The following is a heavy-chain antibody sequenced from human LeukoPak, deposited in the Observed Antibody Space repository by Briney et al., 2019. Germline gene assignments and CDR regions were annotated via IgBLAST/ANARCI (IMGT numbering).Heavy chain of an antibody. V-gene: IGHV4-61*01. D-gene: IGHD1-26*01. CDR1: GGSVSSGSYY. CDR3: AREEGSKAFDY. Sequence: SETLSLTCTVSGGSVSSGSYYWSWIRQPPGKGLEWIGYIYYSGSTNYNPSLKSRVTISVDTSKNQFSLKLSSVTAADTAVYYCAREEGSKAFDYWGQGTLVTVSS. J-gene: IGHJ4*02. CDR2: IYYSGST.